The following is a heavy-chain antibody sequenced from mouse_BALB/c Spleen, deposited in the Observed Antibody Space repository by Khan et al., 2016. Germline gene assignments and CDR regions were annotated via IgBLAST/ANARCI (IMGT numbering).Heavy chain of an antibody. CDR1: GFSLTSYG. Sequence: QVQLKESGPGLVAPSQSLSITCTVSGFSLTSYGVHWVRQPPGKGLEWLGVIWAGGSTNYNSALMSRLSISKDNSKRQVFLKMNSLQTDDTAMYYCAREPSNWDYFDYWGQGTTLTVSS. V-gene: IGHV2-9*02. CDR3: AREPSNWDYFDY. J-gene: IGHJ2*01. D-gene: IGHD4-1*01. CDR2: IWAGGST.